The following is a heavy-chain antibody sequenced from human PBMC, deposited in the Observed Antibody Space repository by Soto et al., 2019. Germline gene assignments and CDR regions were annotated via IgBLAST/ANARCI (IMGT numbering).Heavy chain of an antibody. V-gene: IGHV3-21*01. CDR2: ISSSSSYI. CDR1: GFTFSSYS. CDR3: ARMMWDSGYEIDAFDI. Sequence: GGSLRLSCAASGFTFSSYSMNWVRQAPGKGLEWVSSISSSSSYIYYADSVKGRFTISRDNAKNSLYLQMNSLRAEDTAVYYCARMMWDSGYEIDAFDIWGQGTMVTVSS. D-gene: IGHD5-12*01. J-gene: IGHJ3*02.